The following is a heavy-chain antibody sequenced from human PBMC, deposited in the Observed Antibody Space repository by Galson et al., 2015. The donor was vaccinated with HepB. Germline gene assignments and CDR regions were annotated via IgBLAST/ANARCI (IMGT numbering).Heavy chain of an antibody. V-gene: IGHV3-13*05. J-gene: IGHJ3*02. CDR2: ISTDGDP. Sequence: SLRLSCAASGFTFSTYDLHWVRQVTGKGLEWVSAISTDGDPFYADSVRGRFTISRENATNSWYLQMNSLRVKDTAVYYCAGVRWVDRAFDIWGQGTMVTVSS. D-gene: IGHD4-23*01. CDR1: GFTFSTYD. CDR3: AGVRWVDRAFDI.